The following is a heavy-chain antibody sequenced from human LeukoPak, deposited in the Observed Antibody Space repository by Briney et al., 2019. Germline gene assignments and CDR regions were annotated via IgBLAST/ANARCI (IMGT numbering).Heavy chain of an antibody. CDR3: ARDEVDTAIDKNFDY. J-gene: IGHJ4*02. CDR2: ISSSSSTI. D-gene: IGHD5-18*01. Sequence: GRSLRLSCAASGFTFSSYSMNWVRQAPGKGLEWVSYISSSSSTIYYADSVKGRFTISRDNAKNSLYLQMNSLRAEDTAVYYCARDEVDTAIDKNFDYWGQGTLVTVSS. V-gene: IGHV3-48*01. CDR1: GFTFSSYS.